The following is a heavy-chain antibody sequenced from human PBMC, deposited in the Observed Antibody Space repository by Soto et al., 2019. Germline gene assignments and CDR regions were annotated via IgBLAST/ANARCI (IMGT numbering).Heavy chain of an antibody. V-gene: IGHV1-18*01. CDR1: GYTFTSYG. D-gene: IGHD6-13*01. CDR3: ARAWGIAAAGTSHFDY. Sequence: ASVKVSCKASGYTFTSYGISWLRQAPGQGLEWMGWISAYNGNTNYAQKLQGRVTMTTDTSTSTAYMELRSLRSDDTAVYYCARAWGIAAAGTSHFDYWGQGTLVTVSS. CDR2: ISAYNGNT. J-gene: IGHJ4*02.